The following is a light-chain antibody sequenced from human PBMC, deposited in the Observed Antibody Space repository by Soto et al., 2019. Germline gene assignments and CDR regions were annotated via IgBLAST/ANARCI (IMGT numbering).Light chain of an antibody. Sequence: EMVMTQSPATLSVSPGERATLSCRASQSVSSNLAWYQQKPGQAPRLLIYGASTRATGVPARFSGSGSGTEFTLTISSRQSENFAFYHCQHYNSWPRTFGQGTKVESK. V-gene: IGKV3-15*01. CDR1: QSVSSN. CDR2: GAS. J-gene: IGKJ1*01. CDR3: QHYNSWPRT.